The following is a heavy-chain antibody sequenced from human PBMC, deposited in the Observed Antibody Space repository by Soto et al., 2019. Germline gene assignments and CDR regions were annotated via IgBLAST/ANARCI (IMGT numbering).Heavy chain of an antibody. Sequence: GGSLRLSCAASGFTFSTYWMHWVRQAPGKGLVWVSRINSDGSSPTYADSVKGRFTISRDNAKNTVYLQMNSLRIEDTAVYYCTRAAAPGGAFDIWGQGTMVTVSS. V-gene: IGHV3-74*01. CDR2: INSDGSSP. CDR1: GFTFSTYW. J-gene: IGHJ3*02. D-gene: IGHD6-25*01. CDR3: TRAAAPGGAFDI.